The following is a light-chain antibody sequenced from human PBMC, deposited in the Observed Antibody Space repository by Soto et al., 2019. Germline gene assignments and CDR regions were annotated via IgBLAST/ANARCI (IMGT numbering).Light chain of an antibody. CDR2: DAS. CDR3: QHRANLWT. V-gene: IGKV3-11*01. Sequence: EIVLTQSPGTLSLSPGERATLSCRASQTLSNSFIAWYQQKPGQAPRLLIYDASNRATGIPPRFSGSGSGTDFTLTISSLEPEDFAVYYCQHRANLWTFGQGTKVDIK. CDR1: QTLSNSF. J-gene: IGKJ1*01.